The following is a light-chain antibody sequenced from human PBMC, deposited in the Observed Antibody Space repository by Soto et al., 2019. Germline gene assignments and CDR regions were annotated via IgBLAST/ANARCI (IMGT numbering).Light chain of an antibody. V-gene: IGLV1-44*01. CDR2: SNH. J-gene: IGLJ2*01. CDR1: NSNIGSKT. CDR3: STWDDSLNGVV. Sequence: QSVLTQPPSASGTPGQRVTISCSGSNSNIGSKTVNWYQHLPGTAPKLLIYSNHHRPSGVPDRFSASKSGTSASLAISGLQSEDDADYYCSTWDDSLNGVVFGGGTKLTV.